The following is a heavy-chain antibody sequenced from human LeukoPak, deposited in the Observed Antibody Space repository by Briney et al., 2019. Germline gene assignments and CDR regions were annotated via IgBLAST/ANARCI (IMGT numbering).Heavy chain of an antibody. CDR3: ARMRIIVVPAAKFRHFYYGMDV. V-gene: IGHV4-61*02. D-gene: IGHD2-2*01. J-gene: IGHJ6*02. Sequence: SQTLSLTCTVSADSLTSGSHYWRWIRQPAGKGLEWIARIFINGSTNYNPSLTSRVTISADTSKSQFSLKLTSVTAADAAVYYCARMRIIVVPAAKFRHFYYGMDVWGQGTTVTVSS. CDR2: IFINGST. CDR1: ADSLTSGSHY.